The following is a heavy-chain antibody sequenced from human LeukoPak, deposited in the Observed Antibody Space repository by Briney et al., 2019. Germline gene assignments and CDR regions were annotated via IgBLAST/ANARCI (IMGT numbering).Heavy chain of an antibody. CDR3: ARQGYCSSTSCEDGFDP. V-gene: IGHV3-66*02. J-gene: IGHJ5*02. CDR1: GFTVSSNY. D-gene: IGHD2-2*01. CDR2: IYSGGST. Sequence: GGSLRLSCAASGFTVSSNYMSWVRQAPGKGLEWVSVIYSGGSTYYADSVKGRVTISRDNSKNTLYLQMNSLRAEDTAVYYCARQGYCSSTSCEDGFDPWGQGTLVTVSS.